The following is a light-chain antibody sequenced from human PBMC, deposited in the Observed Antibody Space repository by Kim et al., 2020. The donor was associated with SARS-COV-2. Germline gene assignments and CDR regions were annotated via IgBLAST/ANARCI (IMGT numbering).Light chain of an antibody. CDR2: AAS. V-gene: IGKV1-39*01. CDR3: QQSYTTPLT. CDR1: QSLSTS. Sequence: SASVGDRVTITCRASQSLSTSLNWYKQTPGKAPKLLIYAASTLQSVVPSRFSGSGSGTDFTLTISSLQPEDFATYFCQQSYTTPLTFGGGTKLEI. J-gene: IGKJ4*01.